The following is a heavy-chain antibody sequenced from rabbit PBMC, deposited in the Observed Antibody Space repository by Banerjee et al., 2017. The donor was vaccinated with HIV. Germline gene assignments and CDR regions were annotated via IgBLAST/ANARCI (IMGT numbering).Heavy chain of an antibody. J-gene: IGHJ4*01. Sequence: QSLEESGGDLVKPGASLTLTCKASGFTLSSSYWIYWVRQAPGKGLEWIGCINTGDGSTYYARWAKGRFTISKTSSTTVTLQMTSLTAADTATYFCARGWITMTMNLWGPGTLVTVS. D-gene: IGHD2-1*01. V-gene: IGHV1S40*01. CDR1: GFTLSSSYW. CDR2: INTGDGST. CDR3: ARGWITMTMNL.